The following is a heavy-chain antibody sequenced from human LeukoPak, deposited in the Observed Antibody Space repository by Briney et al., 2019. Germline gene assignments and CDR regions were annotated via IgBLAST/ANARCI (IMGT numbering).Heavy chain of an antibody. V-gene: IGHV4-59*08. CDR2: IYYSGST. D-gene: IGHD6-19*01. CDR3: ASYSSGWNFDY. CDR1: GGSISSYY. J-gene: IGHJ4*02. Sequence: SETLSLTCTVSGGSISSYYWSWIRQPPGKGLEWTGYIYYSGSTNYNPSLKSRVTISVDTSKNQFSLKLSSVTAADTAVYYCASYSSGWNFDYWGQGTLVTVSS.